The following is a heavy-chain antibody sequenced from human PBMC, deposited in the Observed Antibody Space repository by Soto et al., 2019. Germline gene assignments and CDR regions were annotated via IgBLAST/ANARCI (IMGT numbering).Heavy chain of an antibody. V-gene: IGHV1-69*01. CDR3: ARDWGYSGSYPKSYNWFDP. CDR1: GGTFSSYA. D-gene: IGHD1-26*01. CDR2: IIPIFGTA. J-gene: IGHJ5*02. Sequence: QVQLVQSGAEVKKPGSSVKVSCKASGGTFSSYAISWVRQAPGQGLEWMGGIIPIFGTANYAQKFQGRVTITADESTSTAYMELSSLISEDTAVYYCARDWGYSGSYPKSYNWFDPWGQGTLVTVSS.